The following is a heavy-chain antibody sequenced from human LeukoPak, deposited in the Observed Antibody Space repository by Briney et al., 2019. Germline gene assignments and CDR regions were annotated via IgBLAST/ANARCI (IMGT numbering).Heavy chain of an antibody. D-gene: IGHD5-18*01. CDR1: GFTFSSYW. CDR3: ARDLGGYSYGSHFDY. J-gene: IGHJ4*02. Sequence: GGSLRLSCAASGFTFSSYWMHWVRQTPGKGLVRVSRINSDGSITTYADSVKGRFTISRDNAKNTLYVQMNSLRAEDTAVYYCARDLGGYSYGSHFDYWGQGTLVTVSS. V-gene: IGHV3-74*03. CDR2: INSDGSIT.